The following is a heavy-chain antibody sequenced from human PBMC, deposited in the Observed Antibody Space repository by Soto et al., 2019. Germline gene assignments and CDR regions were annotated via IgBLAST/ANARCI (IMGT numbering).Heavy chain of an antibody. J-gene: IGHJ6*02. CDR3: ARGSLTIFGVVTYYGMDV. CDR2: IIPIFGTA. V-gene: IGHV1-69*13. D-gene: IGHD3-3*01. Sequence: SVKVSCKASGGTFSSYAISWVRQAPGQGLEWMGGIIPIFGTANYAQKFQGRVTITADESTSTAYMELSSLRSEDTAVYYCARGSLTIFGVVTYYGMDVWGQGTTVTVSS. CDR1: GGTFSSYA.